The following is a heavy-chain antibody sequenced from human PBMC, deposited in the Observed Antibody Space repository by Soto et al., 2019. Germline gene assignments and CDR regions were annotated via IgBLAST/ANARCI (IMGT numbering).Heavy chain of an antibody. CDR3: ARQRGKILSRQGPYGMDV. J-gene: IGHJ6*02. Sequence: VESLKISCEGSGYTFITSWLSCCLEMPVKVLEWMGIIYPDDSDTRYSPSFQGQVTFSADKSIRTAYLQWRSLKASDTAMYYCARQRGKILSRQGPYGMDVWGQGTLVTVSS. V-gene: IGHV5-51*01. D-gene: IGHD2-15*01. CDR2: IYPDDSDT. CDR1: GYTFITSW.